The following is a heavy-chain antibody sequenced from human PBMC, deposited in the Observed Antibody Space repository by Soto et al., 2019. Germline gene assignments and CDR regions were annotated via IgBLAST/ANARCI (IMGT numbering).Heavy chain of an antibody. J-gene: IGHJ5*02. CDR2: INSDGNT. CDR1: GGSLFGDY. Sequence: SETLSLTCTVSGGSLFGDYCTWIRQPAGGGLEWIGRINSDGNTNYSPSLKIPVTMSVDPSRKHFSLNLTSVTAADTASQFCARARRLENWFDPWGPGIQVTVSS. CDR3: ARARRLENWFDP. V-gene: IGHV4-4*07. D-gene: IGHD5-12*01.